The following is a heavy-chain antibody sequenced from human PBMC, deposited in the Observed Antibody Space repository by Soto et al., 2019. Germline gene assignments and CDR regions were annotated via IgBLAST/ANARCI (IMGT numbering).Heavy chain of an antibody. Sequence: PSETLSLTCTFSGGSAISGSYYLSWIRQPPGKGLEWIGYIYYSGSTNYNPSLKSRVTISVDTSKNQFSLKLSSVTAADTAVYYCARVGGAHYFDYWGQGTLVTVSS. CDR3: ARVGGAHYFDY. V-gene: IGHV4-61*01. CDR2: IYYSGST. J-gene: IGHJ4*02. D-gene: IGHD3-16*01. CDR1: GGSAISGSYY.